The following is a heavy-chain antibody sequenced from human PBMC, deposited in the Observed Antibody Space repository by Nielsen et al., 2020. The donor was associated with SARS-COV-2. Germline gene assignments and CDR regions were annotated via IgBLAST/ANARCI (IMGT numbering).Heavy chain of an antibody. CDR3: ARVPYSGSYYGYFDY. CDR2: ISYDGSNK. J-gene: IGHJ4*02. D-gene: IGHD1-26*01. CDR1: GFTFSSYG. Sequence: GESLKISCVASGFTFSSYGIHWVRQAPGKGLEWVAVISYDGSNKYYADSVKGRFTISRDNSKNTLYLQMNSLRAEDTAVYYCARVPYSGSYYGYFDYWGQGTLVTVSS. V-gene: IGHV3-30*03.